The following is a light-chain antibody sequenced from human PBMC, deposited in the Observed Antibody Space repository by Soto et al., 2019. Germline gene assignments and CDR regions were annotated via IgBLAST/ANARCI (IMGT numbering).Light chain of an antibody. CDR2: WAS. V-gene: IGKV4-1*01. CDR3: HQYYGTPART. J-gene: IGKJ4*01. Sequence: VMTQSPDSLAVSLGERATINGKSSQNLLYISNTTNYLAWYQQKPGQHPKLLIYWASTREAGVPDRFSGCGAETDFTLIISSRQAEDEGVYYCHQYYGTPARTFGGGTRVEIK. CDR1: QNLLYISNTTNY.